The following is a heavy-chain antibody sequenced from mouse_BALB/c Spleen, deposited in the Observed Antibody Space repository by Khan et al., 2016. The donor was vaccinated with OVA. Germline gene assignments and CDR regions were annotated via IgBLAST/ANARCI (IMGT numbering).Heavy chain of an antibody. V-gene: IGHV1-7*01. CDR3: ARRGLRWDFDY. CDR2: INPSIAYT. CDR1: GYTFVNYW. J-gene: IGHJ2*01. Sequence: QVQLQQSGAELAKPGASVKMSCKASGYTFVNYWILWVRQRPGQGLEWIGYINPSIAYTENNQNFKDKATLTAHKSSSTVYMQLNSLTSEDSAVNYCARRGLRWDFDYWGQGTTLTVSS. D-gene: IGHD1-1*01.